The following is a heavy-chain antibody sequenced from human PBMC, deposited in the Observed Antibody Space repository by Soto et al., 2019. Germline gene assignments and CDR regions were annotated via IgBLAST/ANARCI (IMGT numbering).Heavy chain of an antibody. Sequence: SVKVSCKASGGTFSSYAISWVRQAPGQGLEWMGGIIPIFGTANYAQKFQGRVTITADESTSTAYMELSSLRSEDTAVYYCARGFGIAAAGRRDYYYGMDVWGQGTTVTVSS. V-gene: IGHV1-69*13. CDR3: ARGFGIAAAGRRDYYYGMDV. J-gene: IGHJ6*02. CDR2: IIPIFGTA. D-gene: IGHD6-13*01. CDR1: GGTFSSYA.